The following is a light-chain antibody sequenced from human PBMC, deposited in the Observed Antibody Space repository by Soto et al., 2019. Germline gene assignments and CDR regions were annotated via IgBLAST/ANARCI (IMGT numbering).Light chain of an antibody. CDR3: QSYESSGSQVV. V-gene: IGLV1-40*01. Sequence: QSVLTQPPSVSGAPGQRVTISCTGTSSNIGAGYDVHWYQQLPGTAPKLLIYGNSNRPSGVPDRFSGSKSGTSASLAISGLQAEDEADYFCQSYESSGSQVVFGGGTKLTVL. J-gene: IGLJ2*01. CDR1: SSNIGAGYD. CDR2: GNS.